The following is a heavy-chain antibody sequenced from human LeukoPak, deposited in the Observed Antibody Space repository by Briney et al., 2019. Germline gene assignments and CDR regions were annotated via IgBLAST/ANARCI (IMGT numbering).Heavy chain of an antibody. CDR2: IHYSWGT. CDR3: ARGGSSDWLNWFDP. Sequence: PSETLSLTCTVSGGSINSYYWSWIRQPPGRGLEWIGYIHYSWGTNYSPSLKSRVTISVDTSKNQFSLKLNSVTAADTAVYYCARGGSSDWLNWFDPWGQGTLVTVSS. V-gene: IGHV4-59*01. J-gene: IGHJ5*01. D-gene: IGHD6-19*01. CDR1: GGSINSYY.